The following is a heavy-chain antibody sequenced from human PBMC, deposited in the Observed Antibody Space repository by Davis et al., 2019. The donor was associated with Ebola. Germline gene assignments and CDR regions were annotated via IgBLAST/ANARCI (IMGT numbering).Heavy chain of an antibody. CDR1: GFTFSSYS. Sequence: GESLKISCAASGFTFSSYSMNWVRQAPGKGLEWVAVIWYDGSNKYYADSVKGRFTISRDNSKNTLYLQMNSLRAEDTAVYYCVRDLMTTEENYLDYWGQGTLVTVSS. CDR3: VRDLMTTEENYLDY. D-gene: IGHD4-17*01. J-gene: IGHJ4*02. CDR2: IWYDGSNK. V-gene: IGHV3-33*08.